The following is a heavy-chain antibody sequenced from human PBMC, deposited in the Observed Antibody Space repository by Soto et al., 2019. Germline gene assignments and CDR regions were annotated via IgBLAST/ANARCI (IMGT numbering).Heavy chain of an antibody. J-gene: IGHJ6*02. Sequence: QVQLQESGPGLVKPSETLSLTCTVSGGSISSYYWSWIRQPPGKGLEWIGYIYYSGSTNYNPSLKSRVTISADTSKTQFSLKLSSVTAADTAVYYCARGDPLLWFGEKVYYGMDVWGQGTTVTVSS. V-gene: IGHV4-59*01. CDR3: ARGDPLLWFGEKVYYGMDV. CDR1: GGSISSYY. D-gene: IGHD3-10*01. CDR2: IYYSGST.